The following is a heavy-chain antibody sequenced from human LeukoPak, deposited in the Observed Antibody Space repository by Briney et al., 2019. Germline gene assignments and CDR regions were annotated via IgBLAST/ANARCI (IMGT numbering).Heavy chain of an antibody. Sequence: PGGSLRLSCAASGFTFSSYAMSWVRQAPGKGLEWVSSISSSSSYIYYADSVKGRFTISRDNAKSSLYLQMNSLRAEDTAVYYCAREAAGHNSHFDYWGQGTLVTVSS. V-gene: IGHV3-21*01. D-gene: IGHD1-14*01. CDR3: AREAAGHNSHFDY. CDR1: GFTFSSYA. J-gene: IGHJ4*02. CDR2: ISSSSSYI.